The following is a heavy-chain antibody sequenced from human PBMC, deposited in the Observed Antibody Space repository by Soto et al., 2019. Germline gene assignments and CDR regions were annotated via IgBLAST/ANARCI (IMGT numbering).Heavy chain of an antibody. CDR3: ARRLSYYDSSGYYYWFDP. V-gene: IGHV5-51*01. D-gene: IGHD3-22*01. CDR2: IYPGDSDT. Sequence: GESLKISCKGSGYSFTSYWIGWVRQMPGKGLEWMGIIYPGDSDTRYSPSFQGQVTISAAKSISTAYLQWSSLKASDTAMYYCARRLSYYDSSGYYYWFDPWGQGTLVTVSS. CDR1: GYSFTSYW. J-gene: IGHJ5*02.